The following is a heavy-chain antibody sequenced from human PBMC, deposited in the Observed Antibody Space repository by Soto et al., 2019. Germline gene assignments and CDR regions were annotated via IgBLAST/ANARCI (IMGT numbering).Heavy chain of an antibody. Sequence: QVQLQESGPGLVKPSETLSLTCTVSGGSISSYYWSWIRQPPGKGLEWIGDIYYSGSTNYNPSLRSSVNITVDTTKNQSSLKLSSVTAADTAVYYCARQFRGGRWLRGAFDIWGQGTMVTVSS. D-gene: IGHD5-12*01. CDR2: IYYSGST. J-gene: IGHJ3*02. V-gene: IGHV4-59*08. CDR1: GGSISSYY. CDR3: ARQFRGGRWLRGAFDI.